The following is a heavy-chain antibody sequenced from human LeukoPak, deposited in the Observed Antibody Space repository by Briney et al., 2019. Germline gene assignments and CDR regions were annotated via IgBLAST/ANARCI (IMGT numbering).Heavy chain of an antibody. V-gene: IGHV4-34*01. CDR2: INHSGST. J-gene: IGHJ4*02. Sequence: SETLSLTCAVYGGSFSGYYWSWIRQPPGKGLEWIGEINHSGSTNYNPSLKSRVTISVDTSKNRFSLKLSSVTAADTAVYYCARAAEYNWNYRGGYYFDYWGQGTLVTVSS. D-gene: IGHD1-7*01. CDR3: ARAAEYNWNYRGGYYFDY. CDR1: GGSFSGYY.